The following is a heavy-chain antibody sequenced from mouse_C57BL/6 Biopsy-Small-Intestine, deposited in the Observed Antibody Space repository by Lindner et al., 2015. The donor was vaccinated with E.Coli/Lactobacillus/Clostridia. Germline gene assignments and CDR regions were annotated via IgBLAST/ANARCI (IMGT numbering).Heavy chain of an antibody. D-gene: IGHD1-1*01. CDR3: ARDYGSSYFDY. CDR2: IYPGGGYT. V-gene: IGHV1-63*01. J-gene: IGHJ2*01. CDR1: GYTFTNYW. Sequence: VQLQESGAELVRPGTSVKMSCKTSGYTFTNYWIGWAKQRPGHGLEWIGDIYPGGGYTNYNEKFKGKATLTADKSSSTAYMQFSSLTSEDSAIYYCARDYGSSYFDYWGQGTTLTVSS.